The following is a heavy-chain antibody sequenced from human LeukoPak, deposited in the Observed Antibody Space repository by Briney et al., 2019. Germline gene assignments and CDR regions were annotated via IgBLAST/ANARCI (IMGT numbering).Heavy chain of an antibody. CDR3: ARHPRYCSGGSCYSYYYGMDV. CDR2: IYYSGST. V-gene: IGHV4-39*01. CDR1: GFTFSSYE. J-gene: IGHJ6*02. Sequence: PGGSLRLSRAASGFTFSSYEMNWVRQAPGKGLEWIGSIYYSGSTYYNPSLKSRVTISADTSKNQFSLKLSSVTAADTAVYYCARHPRYCSGGSCYSYYYGMDVWGQGTTVTVSS. D-gene: IGHD2-15*01.